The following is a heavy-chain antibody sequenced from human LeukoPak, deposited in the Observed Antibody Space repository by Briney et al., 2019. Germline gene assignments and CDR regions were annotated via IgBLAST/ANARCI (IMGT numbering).Heavy chain of an antibody. CDR2: IWHDGNNK. J-gene: IGHJ4*02. V-gene: IGHV3-33*01. Sequence: GGSLRLSCAASGFTFNGYPMHWVRQAPGKGLEWVAVIWHDGNNKYYADSVKGRFTISRDNSKNTVYLQMNSLRAEDTAVYYCARDWMGSTRLAGDYWGQGTLVTVSS. D-gene: IGHD2/OR15-2a*01. CDR1: GFTFNGYP. CDR3: ARDWMGSTRLAGDY.